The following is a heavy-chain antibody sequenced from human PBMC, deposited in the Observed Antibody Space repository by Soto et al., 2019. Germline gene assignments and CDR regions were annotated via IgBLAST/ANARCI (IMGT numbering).Heavy chain of an antibody. CDR3: ARAYTGRLPRRADYYYAMDV. V-gene: IGHV3-13*05. D-gene: IGHD2-2*02. J-gene: IGHJ6*02. CDR1: GFTFSNYD. CDR2: IGAAHAP. Sequence: EVQLVESGGGLVQPGGSLRLSCAASGFTFSNYDMHWVRQVPGKGLEWVSAIGAAHAPYYLGSVKGRFTISRENAKNSVYLQMNGLRAGDSAVYYCARAYTGRLPRRADYYYAMDVWGQGTTVTVSS.